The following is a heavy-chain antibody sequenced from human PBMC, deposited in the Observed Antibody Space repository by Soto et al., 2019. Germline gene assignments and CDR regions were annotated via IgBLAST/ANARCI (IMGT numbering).Heavy chain of an antibody. V-gene: IGHV3-48*01. J-gene: IGHJ4*02. D-gene: IGHD3-3*01. Sequence: EVQLVESGGGLVQPGGSQRLSCAASGFTFSSYSMNWVRQAPGKGLEWVSYISSSSSIIYYADSVKGRFTISRDNAKNSLYLQMNSLRAEDTAVYYCARGAGKRFLEWLSEYDYWGQGTLVTVSS. CDR2: ISSSSSII. CDR3: ARGAGKRFLEWLSEYDY. CDR1: GFTFSSYS.